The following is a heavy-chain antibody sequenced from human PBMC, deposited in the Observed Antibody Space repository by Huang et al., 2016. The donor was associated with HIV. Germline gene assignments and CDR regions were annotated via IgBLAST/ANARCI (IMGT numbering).Heavy chain of an antibody. CDR1: GGSITSSNHY. J-gene: IGHJ3*02. Sequence: QLHLQQSGPGLVRPSETLSLICTVSGGSITSSNHYWGWIRQTPGKGLEWIGNFYYGGDAYYTPSLKNRVSISRDTSKSQFSLRLSSVIATDTAVYYCASGEYGKNAYDIWGQGTVVTVSA. V-gene: IGHV4-39*01. CDR2: FYYGGDA. D-gene: IGHD2-2*01. CDR3: ASGEYGKNAYDI.